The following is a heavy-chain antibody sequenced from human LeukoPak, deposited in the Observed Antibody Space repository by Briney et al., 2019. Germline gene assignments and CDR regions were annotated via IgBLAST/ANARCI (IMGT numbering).Heavy chain of an antibody. V-gene: IGHV4-39*01. CDR2: IYYSGST. Sequence: SETLSLTCTVSGGSISSSSYYWGWIPQPPGKGLEWFGGIYYSGSTYYNPSLKSRVTISVDTSKNQFSLKLSSVTAADTAVYYCARQGIVVVVAAQFDYWGQGTLVTVSS. CDR1: GGSISSSSYY. D-gene: IGHD2-15*01. J-gene: IGHJ4*02. CDR3: ARQGIVVVVAAQFDY.